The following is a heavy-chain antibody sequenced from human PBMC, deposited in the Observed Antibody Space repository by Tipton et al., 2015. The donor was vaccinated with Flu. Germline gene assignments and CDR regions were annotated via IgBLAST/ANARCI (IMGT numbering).Heavy chain of an antibody. J-gene: IGHJ5*02. V-gene: IGHV4-38-2*02. D-gene: IGHD4-17*01. CDR2: SHHSGGT. Sequence: TLSLTCTASGYSISGDYYWGWIRQPPGKGLEWIGSSHHSGGTYYNPSLKSRVTISVDTPKSQFSLRLNSVTAADTGVYYCARHRGTTATTLDWFDPWGQGTLVNVSS. CDR1: GYSISGDYY. CDR3: ARHRGTTATTLDWFDP.